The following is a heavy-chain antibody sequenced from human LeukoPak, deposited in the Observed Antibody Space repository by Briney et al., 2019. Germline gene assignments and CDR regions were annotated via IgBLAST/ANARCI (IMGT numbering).Heavy chain of an antibody. Sequence: SETLPLTCTVSGGSISSGEYYWSWIRQPPGKGLEWIGYIYYSGSTYYNPPLKSRVTISLDTSKNQLSLKLSSVTAADTAVYYCARVEPSRSGYDYWIFDYWGQGTLVTVSS. V-gene: IGHV4-30-4*01. D-gene: IGHD5-12*01. CDR3: ARVEPSRSGYDYWIFDY. J-gene: IGHJ4*02. CDR2: IYYSGST. CDR1: GGSISSGEYY.